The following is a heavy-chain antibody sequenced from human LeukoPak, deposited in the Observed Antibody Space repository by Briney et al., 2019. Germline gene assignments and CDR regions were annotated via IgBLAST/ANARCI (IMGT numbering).Heavy chain of an antibody. CDR3: ARDFDMGITPGDDFDF. J-gene: IGHJ4*02. V-gene: IGHV3-74*01. D-gene: IGHD3-9*01. Sequence: GGSLRLSCAASGFSFSKYWMHWVRQTPGEGLVWVARIKEDGTYTSYADSVKGRFTISRDNAGNTVFLQMNSLRAEDTAVYYCARDFDMGITPGDDFDFWGQGTLVTVSS. CDR1: GFSFSKYW. CDR2: IKEDGTYT.